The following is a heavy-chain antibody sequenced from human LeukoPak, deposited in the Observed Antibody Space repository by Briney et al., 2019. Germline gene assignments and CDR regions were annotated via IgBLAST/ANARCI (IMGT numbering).Heavy chain of an antibody. CDR3: ARDQEGFDY. Sequence: ASVTVSCTASGYTFTNNYLHWVRQAPGQGLEWMGMIYPRDGSTSYAQNFQGRVTVTRDTSTTTVHMELRGLRSEDTAVYYCARDQEGFDYWGQGTVVTVSS. J-gene: IGHJ4*02. CDR1: GYTFTNNY. V-gene: IGHV1-46*01. CDR2: IYPRDGST.